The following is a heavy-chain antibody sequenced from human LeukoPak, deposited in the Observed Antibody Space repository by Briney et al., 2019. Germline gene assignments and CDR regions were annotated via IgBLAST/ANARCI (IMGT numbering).Heavy chain of an antibody. CDR3: ARDQEGFDY. Sequence: ASVTVSCTASGYTFTNNYLHWVRQAPGQGLEWMGMIYPRDGSTSYAQNFQGRVTVTRDTSTTTVHMELRGLRSEDTAVYYCARDQEGFDYWGQGTVVTVSS. J-gene: IGHJ4*02. CDR1: GYTFTNNY. V-gene: IGHV1-46*01. CDR2: IYPRDGST.